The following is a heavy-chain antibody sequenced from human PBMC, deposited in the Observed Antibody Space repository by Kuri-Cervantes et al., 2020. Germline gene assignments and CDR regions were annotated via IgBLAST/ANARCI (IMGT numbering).Heavy chain of an antibody. CDR1: GGSFSGYY. Sequence: SETLSLTCAVYGGSFSGYYWSWIRQPPGKGLEWIGEINHSGSTNYNPSLKSRVTISVDTSKNQFSLKLSSVTAADTAVYYCARDAIEGGYYDSSGYYFYYYYGMDVWGQGTTVTVSS. D-gene: IGHD3-22*01. CDR2: INHSGST. V-gene: IGHV4-34*01. J-gene: IGHJ6*02. CDR3: ARDAIEGGYYDSSGYYFYYYYGMDV.